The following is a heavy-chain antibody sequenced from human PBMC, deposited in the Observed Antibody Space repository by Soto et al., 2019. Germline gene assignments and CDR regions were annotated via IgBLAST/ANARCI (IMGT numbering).Heavy chain of an antibody. V-gene: IGHV1-2*02. D-gene: IGHD4-17*01. Sequence: ASVKVSCKASGYSLTDYYIHWVRQAPGQGLEWMGWINPNTGGRNYARRFQGRVTMTRDTSISTAYMELSSLRYDDTATYYCTRTPGYGGFSGMDVWGQGTTVTVSS. CDR3: TRTPGYGGFSGMDV. CDR1: GYSLTDYY. J-gene: IGHJ6*02. CDR2: INPNTGGR.